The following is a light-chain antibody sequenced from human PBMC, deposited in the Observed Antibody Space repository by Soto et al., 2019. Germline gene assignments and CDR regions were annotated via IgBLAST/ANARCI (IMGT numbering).Light chain of an antibody. J-gene: IGKJ5*01. CDR3: QQSYSTPSIT. V-gene: IGKV1-39*01. CDR1: QSVSTY. Sequence: DIQMTQSPSSLSASVGDRVTITCRASQSVSTYLNWFQQKPGKAPKLLIYAANSLQSGVPSRFSGSGSGTDFTLTISSLQPEDFATYYCQQSYSTPSITFGQGTRLEIK. CDR2: AAN.